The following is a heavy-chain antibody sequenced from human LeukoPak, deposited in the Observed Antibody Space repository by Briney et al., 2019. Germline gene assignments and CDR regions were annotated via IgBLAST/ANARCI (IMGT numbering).Heavy chain of an antibody. CDR3: AKSYERCSSTSCPKGYGMDV. D-gene: IGHD2-2*01. Sequence: GGSLRLSCAASGFTFSSYAMSWVRQAPGKGLEWVSAISGSGGSTYYADSVKGRFTISRDNSKNTLYLQMNSLRAEDTAVYYCAKSYERCSSTSCPKGYGMDVWGQGTTVTVSS. CDR1: GFTFSSYA. V-gene: IGHV3-23*01. J-gene: IGHJ6*02. CDR2: ISGSGGST.